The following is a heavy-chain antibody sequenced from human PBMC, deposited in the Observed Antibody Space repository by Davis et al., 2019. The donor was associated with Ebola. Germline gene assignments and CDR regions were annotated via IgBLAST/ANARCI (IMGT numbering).Heavy chain of an antibody. V-gene: IGHV1-69*05. CDR2: IIPIFGTA. CDR3: ARGRIAAAARFDY. D-gene: IGHD6-13*01. Sequence: SVKVSCKASGGTFSSYAISWVRQAPGQGLEWMGGIIPIFGTANYTQKFQGRVTMTRDTSTSTVYMELSSLRSEDTAVYYCARGRIAAAARFDYWGQGTLVTVSS. J-gene: IGHJ4*02. CDR1: GGTFSSYA.